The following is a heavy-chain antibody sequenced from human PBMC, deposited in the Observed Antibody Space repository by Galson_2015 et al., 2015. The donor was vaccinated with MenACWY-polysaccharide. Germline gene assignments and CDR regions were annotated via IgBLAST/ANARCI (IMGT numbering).Heavy chain of an antibody. CDR1: GFTFSSYW. V-gene: IGHV3-74*01. Sequence: SLRLSCAASGFTFSSYWMHWVRQTPGKGLVWVSRISSEGTTISYADSVKGRFTVSRDNAKNTLYLQMNRLRVEDTAVYYCASLGGMGYPYGPDYWGQGTLVTVSS. CDR3: ASLGGMGYPYGPDY. D-gene: IGHD2-15*01. J-gene: IGHJ4*02. CDR2: ISSEGTTI.